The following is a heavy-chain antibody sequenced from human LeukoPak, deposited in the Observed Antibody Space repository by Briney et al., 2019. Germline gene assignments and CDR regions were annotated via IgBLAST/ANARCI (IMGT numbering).Heavy chain of an antibody. V-gene: IGHV4-34*01. Sequence: KPSETLSLTCAVYGGSFSGYYWGWIRQPPGKGLEWIGEINHSGSTNYNPSLKSRVTISVDTSKNQFSLKLSSVTAADTAVYYCARREIVMTLDYWGQGTLVTVSS. D-gene: IGHD3-16*01. CDR2: INHSGST. CDR1: GGSFSGYY. J-gene: IGHJ4*02. CDR3: ARREIVMTLDY.